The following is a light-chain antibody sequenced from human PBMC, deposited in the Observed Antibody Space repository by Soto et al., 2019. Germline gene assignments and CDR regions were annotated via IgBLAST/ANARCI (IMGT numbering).Light chain of an antibody. V-gene: IGKV3-20*01. CDR3: QQYGRSPLT. CDR2: GAS. J-gene: IGKJ4*01. CDR1: QSVSKSY. Sequence: EIVLTQSPGTLSLSPGERATLSCRASQSVSKSYLAWYQQKPGQAPRLLIYGASRRATGIPDRFSGSGSGTDFTLTISRLEPEDFAVYYCQQYGRSPLTFGGGTKVEIK.